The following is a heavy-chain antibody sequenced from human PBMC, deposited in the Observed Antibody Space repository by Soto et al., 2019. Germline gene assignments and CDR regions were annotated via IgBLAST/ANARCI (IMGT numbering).Heavy chain of an antibody. V-gene: IGHV4-30-4*01. D-gene: IGHD3-22*01. Sequence: PSETLSLTCTVSGGSIGSGDYYWSWIRQPPGKGLEWIGYMYYTGSTYYNPSLKSRVTISVDASKNQFSLKLSSVTAADTAVYYCARAFDDSSGYYGGLGYWGQGTLVTLSS. CDR2: MYYTGST. CDR1: GGSIGSGDYY. J-gene: IGHJ4*02. CDR3: ARAFDDSSGYYGGLGY.